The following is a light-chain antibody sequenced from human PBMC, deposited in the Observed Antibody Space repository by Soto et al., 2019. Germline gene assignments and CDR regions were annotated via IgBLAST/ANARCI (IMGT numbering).Light chain of an antibody. V-gene: IGKV2-28*01. J-gene: IGKJ4*01. CDR3: MQALQPPD. CDR1: QSLLHSNGYNY. CDR2: LGS. Sequence: DIVMTQSPLSLPVTPGEPASISCRSSQSLLHSNGYNYLDWYLQKPGQSPQLLIYLGSNRASGVPDRFSGSGSGTDFTLKISRVEAEDVGVYYCMQALQPPDFGGGTKVEIK.